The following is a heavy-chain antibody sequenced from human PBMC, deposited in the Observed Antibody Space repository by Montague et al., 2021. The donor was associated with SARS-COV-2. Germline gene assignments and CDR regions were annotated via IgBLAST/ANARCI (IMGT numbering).Heavy chain of an antibody. V-gene: IGHV3-48*03. Sequence: YLRLSCAASGFTFSYFEMNWVRQAPGKGLEWISYISGAGTTIYYADSVKGRFTISRDNAKNSLYLQMNSLRAKDTAVYYCARDLVVTDGISDYWGQGTLVTVSS. CDR1: GFTFSYFE. CDR3: ARDLVVTDGISDY. CDR2: ISGAGTTI. J-gene: IGHJ4*02. D-gene: IGHD2-8*02.